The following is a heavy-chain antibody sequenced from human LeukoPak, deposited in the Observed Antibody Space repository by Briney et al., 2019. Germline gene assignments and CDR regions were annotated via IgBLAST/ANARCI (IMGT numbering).Heavy chain of an antibody. CDR2: ISGSGTRT. CDR1: GFTLSSYA. V-gene: IGHV3-23*01. Sequence: QPGGALVLSWVGAGFTLSSYAMRGGRGAPGKGLGGVSTISGSGTRTYHADSVKGRFTISRHNSKNPLYLQMNSLRAEDTAVYYCAKAPTKEEEWLLLNYFDYWGQGTLVTVSS. CDR3: AKAPTKEEEWLLLNYFDY. J-gene: IGHJ4*02. D-gene: IGHD3-22*01.